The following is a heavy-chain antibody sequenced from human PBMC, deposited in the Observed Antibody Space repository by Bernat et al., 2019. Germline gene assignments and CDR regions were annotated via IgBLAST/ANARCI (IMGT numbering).Heavy chain of an antibody. Sequence: QVQLVQSGAEVKKPGASVKVSCKVSGYTLTELSMHWVRQAPGKGLEWMGGVDPEDGETIYAQKFQVRVTMTEDTSTATAYMELRSLRSEDTAVYYCAVGAPREITIFGVVHRRVDAFDIWGQGTMVTVSS. CDR2: VDPEDGET. J-gene: IGHJ3*02. CDR3: AVGAPREITIFGVVHRRVDAFDI. D-gene: IGHD3-3*01. V-gene: IGHV1-24*01. CDR1: GYTLTELS.